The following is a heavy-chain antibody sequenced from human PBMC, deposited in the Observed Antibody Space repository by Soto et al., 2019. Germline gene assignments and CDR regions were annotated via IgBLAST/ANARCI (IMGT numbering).Heavy chain of an antibody. CDR1: GYSFTSHW. V-gene: IGHV5-51*01. CDR3: ARAYGGEWNYYGMDV. Sequence: GGSLKISRKGSGYSFTSHWIGWVRQMPGKGLGWMGIIYPGDSDTSYSPSFQGQGTISADKSISTAYLQWSSLKASDTAMYYWARAYGGEWNYYGMDVWGQGTTVTVSS. J-gene: IGHJ6*02. D-gene: IGHD2-21*01. CDR2: IYPGDSDT.